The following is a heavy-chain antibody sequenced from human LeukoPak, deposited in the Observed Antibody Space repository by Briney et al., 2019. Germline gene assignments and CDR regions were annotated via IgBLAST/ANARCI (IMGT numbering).Heavy chain of an antibody. Sequence: SVKVSCKASGYTFTSYYMHWVRQAPGQGLEWMGGIIPIFGTANYAQKFQGRVTITADKSTSTAYMELSSLRSEDTAVYYCARDNPDSSGWYGNYYYYYMDVWGKGTTVTVSS. CDR1: GYTFTSYY. J-gene: IGHJ6*03. CDR2: IIPIFGTA. D-gene: IGHD6-19*01. V-gene: IGHV1-69*06. CDR3: ARDNPDSSGWYGNYYYYYMDV.